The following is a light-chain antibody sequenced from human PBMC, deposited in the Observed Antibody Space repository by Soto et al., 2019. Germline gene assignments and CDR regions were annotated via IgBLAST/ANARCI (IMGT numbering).Light chain of an antibody. V-gene: IGKV1-5*01. CDR3: QHYKMYSPWT. Sequence: DIQMTQSPSTVPASAVDSVTITCRASQSITTWLAWYQQRPGKAPKLLIYDVSSLQSGVPSRFSGSGSGTEFTLTISSLQPDDFATYYCQHYKMYSPWTFGQGTKVDIK. CDR1: QSITTW. J-gene: IGKJ1*01. CDR2: DVS.